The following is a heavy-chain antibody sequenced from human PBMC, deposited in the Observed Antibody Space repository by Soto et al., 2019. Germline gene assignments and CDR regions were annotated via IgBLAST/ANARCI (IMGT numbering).Heavy chain of an antibody. CDR3: ARGGNGDNVGYWYFDL. Sequence: QVQLVQSGAEVKKPGASVEVSCKASGYTFTTYYIHWVRHAPGQGLEWMGVINPGGVSTKYAQKVQDRVTLTSDTSTSTVYLDLSSLRSEDTAVYFCARGGNGDNVGYWYFDLWGRGTQVTVSP. J-gene: IGHJ2*01. D-gene: IGHD4-17*01. CDR1: GYTFTTYY. V-gene: IGHV1-46*01. CDR2: INPGGVST.